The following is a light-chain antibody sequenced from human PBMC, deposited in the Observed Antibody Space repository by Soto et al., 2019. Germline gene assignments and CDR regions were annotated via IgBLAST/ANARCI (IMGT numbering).Light chain of an antibody. CDR1: QNINGW. J-gene: IGKJ1*01. V-gene: IGKV1-5*03. CDR3: QQYKDCWT. Sequence: DVQMTQSPTTLSASVGDRVTITCRASQNINGWLAWYQRKPGKAPKLLIHKTSNLESGVPLRFSGSGSGTEFTLTISSLQPDDFATYYCQQYKDCWTFGQGTKVDIK. CDR2: KTS.